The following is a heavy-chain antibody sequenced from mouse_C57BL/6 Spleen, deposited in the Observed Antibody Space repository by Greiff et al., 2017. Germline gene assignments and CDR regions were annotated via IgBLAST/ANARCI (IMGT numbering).Heavy chain of an antibody. V-gene: IGHV1-82*01. CDR3: TSYDYVDY. J-gene: IGHJ2*01. CDR2: LSPADGDT. Sequence: QVQLQESGPELVKPGASVKISCKASGYAFSTSWMNWVKQRPGKGLEWIGRLSPADGDTNYNGKFKGKATLTVDKSSSTAYMQLSSLTSEDSAVYFCTSYDYVDYWGQGTTLTVSA. CDR1: GYAFSTSW.